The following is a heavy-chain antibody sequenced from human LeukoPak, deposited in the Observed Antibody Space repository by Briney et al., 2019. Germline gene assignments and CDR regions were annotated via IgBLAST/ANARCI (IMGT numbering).Heavy chain of an antibody. J-gene: IGHJ4*02. Sequence: GGSLRLSCAASGFTFSSYWMHWVRQAPGKGLLWVSHINGDGSTTNYADSVKGRFTISRDNAKNTLYLQMNSLRAEDTAVYYCARQQYSSPEYWGQGTLVTVSS. CDR3: ARQQYSSPEY. D-gene: IGHD6-6*01. CDR2: INGDGSTT. CDR1: GFTFSSYW. V-gene: IGHV3-74*01.